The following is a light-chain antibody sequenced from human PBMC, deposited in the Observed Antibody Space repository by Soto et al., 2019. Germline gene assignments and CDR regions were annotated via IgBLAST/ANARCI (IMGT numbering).Light chain of an antibody. CDR1: HGIGTA. J-gene: IGKJ4*01. CDR2: GAS. V-gene: IGKV3-15*01. CDR3: QHYSDWPLT. Sequence: EIVMTQSPATMSVSPGEGATLSCRASHGIGTALAWYQQKPGQTTRLLMYGASIRATGVPARFSGSASGTEFTLTITSRQSEDFAVYYCQHYSDWPLTFGGGTKVES.